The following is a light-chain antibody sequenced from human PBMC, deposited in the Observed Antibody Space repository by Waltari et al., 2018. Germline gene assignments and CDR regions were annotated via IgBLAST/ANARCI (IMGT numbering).Light chain of an antibody. CDR2: VNSDGSY. CDR3: QTGGHGTWV. V-gene: IGLV4-69*01. J-gene: IGLJ3*02. Sequence: QLVLTQSPSASASLGASVKLTCTLSSGHSSNIIAWHQQQPEKGPRYLMKVNSDGSYSKGDEIPERVSGSSSGAERYLTISSVQSEDEADYYCQTGGHGTWVFGGGTKLTVL. CDR1: SGHSSNI.